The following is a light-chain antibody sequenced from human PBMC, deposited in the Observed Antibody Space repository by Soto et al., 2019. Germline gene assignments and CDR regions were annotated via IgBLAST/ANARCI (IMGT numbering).Light chain of an antibody. CDR1: YSNIGNNA. CDR2: GDT. V-gene: IGLV1-44*01. J-gene: IGLJ3*02. CDR3: AAWDDNLNGLV. Sequence: QSVLTQSPSASETPGQRVTISCSGTYSNIGNNAVNWYQQVPGTAPKLLMYGDTQRPSGVPDRFSGSKSGTSASLAISGLPSEDEGDYYCAAWDDNLNGLVFGGGTQLTVL.